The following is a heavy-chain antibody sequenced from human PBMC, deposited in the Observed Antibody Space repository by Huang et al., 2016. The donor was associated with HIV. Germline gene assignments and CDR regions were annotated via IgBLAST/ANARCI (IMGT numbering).Heavy chain of an antibody. Sequence: QITLKESGPTVIKPTQTLTLTCSFSVFSLNHKGVGVGWIRQPPGKALEWLVLIYWDDDKRFTPSLTNRITITKDTSKNQVVFTMTNLDPMDTGTYYCAHIGRLGNYYMDVWGNGTTVTVSS. J-gene: IGHJ6*03. V-gene: IGHV2-5*02. CDR1: VFSLNHKGVG. CDR2: IYWDDDK. D-gene: IGHD7-27*01. CDR3: AHIGRLGNYYMDV.